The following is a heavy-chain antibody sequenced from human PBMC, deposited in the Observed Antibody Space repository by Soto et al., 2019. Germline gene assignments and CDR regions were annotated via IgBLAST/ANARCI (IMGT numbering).Heavy chain of an antibody. CDR2: VSQSGRI. Sequence: QVQLQQWGAGLLKPSETLSLDCGVLGGSFTDYDWTWVRQSPGRGLEWIGEVSQSGRITYNPSLKTRCTISRDTAKTQFSLWLTSVTVADTAIYYCAGYSSSFVAFEVWGHGTEVTVSS. D-gene: IGHD3-10*01. J-gene: IGHJ3*01. V-gene: IGHV4-34*01. CDR1: GGSFTDYD. CDR3: AGYSSSFVAFEV.